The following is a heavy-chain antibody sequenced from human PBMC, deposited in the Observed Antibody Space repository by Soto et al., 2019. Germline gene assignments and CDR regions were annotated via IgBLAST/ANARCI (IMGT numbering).Heavy chain of an antibody. Sequence: EVQLLESGGGLVQPGGSLRLSCAASGFTFSSYAMSWVRQAPGKGLEWVSYIGTRGRTIYYADSVKGRFTISRDNAKNSLYLQMNSLRAEDTAVYYCARDPAIYSGKFDYGLDVWGRGTTVTVSS. V-gene: IGHV3-48*03. CDR1: GFTFSSYA. CDR2: IGTRGRTI. J-gene: IGHJ6*02. CDR3: ARDPAIYSGKFDYGLDV. D-gene: IGHD4-4*01.